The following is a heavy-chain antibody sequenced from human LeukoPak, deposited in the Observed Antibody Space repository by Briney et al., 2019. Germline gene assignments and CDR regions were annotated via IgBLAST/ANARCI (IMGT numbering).Heavy chain of an antibody. CDR3: ARDLWCGADCYGTFDI. J-gene: IGHJ3*02. CDR2: IWHDGSNK. CDR1: GFTFSSYG. Sequence: GGSLRLSCAASGFTFSSYGMHWVRQAPGKGLEWVTVIWHDGSNKYYADSVKGRFTISRDNSKNTLYLQMNSLRAEDTAVYYCARDLWCGADCYGTFDIWGQGTMVSVSS. V-gene: IGHV3-33*01. D-gene: IGHD2-21*02.